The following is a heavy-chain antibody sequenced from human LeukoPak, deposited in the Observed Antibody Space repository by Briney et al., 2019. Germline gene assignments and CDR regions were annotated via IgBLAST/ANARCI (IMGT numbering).Heavy chain of an antibody. CDR3: ARRQCTGGYCYFNY. CDR2: VYYSGDT. CDR1: GASISSYY. Sequence: SETLSLTCTVSGASISSYYWTWIRQPPGKGLEWITSVYYSGDTNYNPSLKSRVTISVDTSKSQFFLKLTSVTAADTAVYYCARRQCTGGYCYFNYWGQGTLVTVSS. V-gene: IGHV4-59*01. D-gene: IGHD2-8*02. J-gene: IGHJ4*02.